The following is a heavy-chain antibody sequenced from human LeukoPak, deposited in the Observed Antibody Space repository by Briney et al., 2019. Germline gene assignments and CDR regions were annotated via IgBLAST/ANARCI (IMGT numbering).Heavy chain of an antibody. J-gene: IGHJ6*03. D-gene: IGHD5-18*01. CDR3: ARGSIDTGGYYYYMDV. CDR2: LNPNSGNT. CDR1: GGTFSSYA. Sequence: GASVKVSCKASGGTFSSYAINWVRQATGQGLEWMGWLNPNSGNTGYAQKFQGRVTITRNTSISTAYMELSSLRSEDTAVYYCARGSIDTGGYYYYMDVWGKGTTVTVSS. V-gene: IGHV1-8*03.